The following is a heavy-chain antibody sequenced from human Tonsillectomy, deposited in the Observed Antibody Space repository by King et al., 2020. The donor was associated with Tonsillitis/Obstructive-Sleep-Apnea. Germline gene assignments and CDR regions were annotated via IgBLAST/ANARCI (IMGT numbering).Heavy chain of an antibody. CDR2: IYPGDSDT. Sequence: VQLVESGAEVKKPGESLKISCNVSGYSFTTYWIGWVRQMPGKGLEWMGIIYPGDSDTRYSPSFQGQVTISADRSISTAYLQWTSLKASDTAMYYCVRHLGNLEYSSPYYYYYYMDVWGKGTTVTVSS. V-gene: IGHV5-51*01. J-gene: IGHJ6*03. D-gene: IGHD6-13*01. CDR3: VRHLGNLEYSSPYYYYYYMDV. CDR1: GYSFTTYW.